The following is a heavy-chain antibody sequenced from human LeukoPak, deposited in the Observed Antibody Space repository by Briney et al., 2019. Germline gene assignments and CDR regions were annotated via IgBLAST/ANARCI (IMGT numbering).Heavy chain of an antibody. CDR2: ISYDGSNE. CDR3: AKRKGGLRDPDY. CDR1: GFTFSSYV. V-gene: IGHV3-30*04. J-gene: IGHJ4*02. D-gene: IGHD3-16*01. Sequence: GGSLRLSCAASGFTFSSYVMHWVRQAPGKGLEWVAIISYDGSNEYYADSVKGRFTVSRDNSKNTLYLQMNSLRAEDTAVYYCAKRKGGLRDPDYWGQGTLVTVSS.